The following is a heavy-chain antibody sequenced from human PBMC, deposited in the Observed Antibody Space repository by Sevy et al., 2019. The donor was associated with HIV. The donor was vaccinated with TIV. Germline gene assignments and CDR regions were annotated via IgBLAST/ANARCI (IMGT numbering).Heavy chain of an antibody. CDR1: GYIFGIYD. J-gene: IGHJ4*02. D-gene: IGHD1-26*01. Sequence: ASVKVSCKASGYIFGIYDISWVRQAPGQGLAWMGWITPDSGDTNYAQKLQGRVTMTTDTSTRTSYMELRSLTSDDAGVYYCARGRAPDNGRYYFDSWAQGTLVTVSS. V-gene: IGHV1-18*01. CDR3: ARGRAPDNGRYYFDS. CDR2: ITPDSGDT.